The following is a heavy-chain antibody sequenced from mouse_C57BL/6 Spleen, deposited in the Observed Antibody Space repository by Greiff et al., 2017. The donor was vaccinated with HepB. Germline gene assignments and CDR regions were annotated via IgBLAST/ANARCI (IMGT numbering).Heavy chain of an antibody. CDR2: INPYNGDT. CDR1: GYSFTGYF. V-gene: IGHV1-20*01. CDR3: ARSHYDDGGFAY. Sequence: EVQLQQSGPELVKPGDSVKISCKASGYSFTGYFMNWVMQSHGKSLEWIGRINPYNGDTFYNQKFKGKATLTVDKSSSTAHMELRSLTSEDSAVYYCARSHYDDGGFAYWGQGTLVTVSA. D-gene: IGHD2-4*01. J-gene: IGHJ3*01.